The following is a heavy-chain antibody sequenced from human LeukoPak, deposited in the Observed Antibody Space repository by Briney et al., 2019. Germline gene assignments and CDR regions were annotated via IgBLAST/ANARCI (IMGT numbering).Heavy chain of an antibody. CDR1: GFTFSSYG. J-gene: IGHJ4*02. V-gene: IGHV3-30*03. D-gene: IGHD2-15*01. CDR3: ARARFVVVVAATLGFDY. CDR2: ISYDGSNK. Sequence: GGSLRLSCAASGFTFSSYGMHWVRQAPGKGLEWVAVISYDGSNKYYADSVKGRFTISRDNSKNTLYLQMNSLRAEDTAVYYCARARFVVVVAATLGFDYWGQGTLVTVSS.